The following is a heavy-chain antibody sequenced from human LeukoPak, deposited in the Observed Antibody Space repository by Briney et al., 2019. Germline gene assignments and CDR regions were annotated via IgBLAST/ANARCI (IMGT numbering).Heavy chain of an antibody. J-gene: IGHJ4*02. D-gene: IGHD2-2*01. Sequence: GESLKISCKGSGYSFTSYWISWVRQMPGKGLEWMGRIDPSDSYTNYSPSFQGHVTLSADKSISTAYLQWSSPKASDTAMYYCARRCSSNSCPFDYWGQGTLVTVSS. CDR2: IDPSDSYT. V-gene: IGHV5-10-1*01. CDR3: ARRCSSNSCPFDY. CDR1: GYSFTSYW.